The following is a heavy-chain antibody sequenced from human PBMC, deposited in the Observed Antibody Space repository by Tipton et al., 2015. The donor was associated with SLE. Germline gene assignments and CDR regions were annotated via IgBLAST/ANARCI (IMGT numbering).Heavy chain of an antibody. CDR2: INHSGST. Sequence: TLSLTCAVYGGSFSAFYWSWIRQPPGKGLEWLGDINHSGSTNYNPSLKSRLTISVDTSKNQFSLKLSSVTAADTAVYYCAREPTYSRDWYWGFDYWGQGTLVTVSS. D-gene: IGHD6-19*01. J-gene: IGHJ4*02. CDR1: GGSFSAFY. V-gene: IGHV4-34*01. CDR3: AREPTYSRDWYWGFDY.